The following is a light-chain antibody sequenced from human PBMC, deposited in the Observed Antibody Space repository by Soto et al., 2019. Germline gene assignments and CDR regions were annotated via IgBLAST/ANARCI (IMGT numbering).Light chain of an antibody. V-gene: IGKV3-20*01. Sequence: EIVLTQSPGTLSLSPGESATLSCRASQSVSNNYLAWYQQKPGQAPRLLIYGASNRATGITDRFSGSGSGTDFTLTITRLEPEDFAVYYCQQYGSSGTVGQGTRWIS. J-gene: IGKJ1*01. CDR3: QQYGSSGT. CDR2: GAS. CDR1: QSVSNNY.